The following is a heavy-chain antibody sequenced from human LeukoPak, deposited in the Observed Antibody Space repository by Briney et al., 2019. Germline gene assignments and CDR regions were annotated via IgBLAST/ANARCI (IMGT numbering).Heavy chain of an antibody. J-gene: IGHJ4*02. D-gene: IGHD3-22*01. CDR1: GGTFSSYA. Sequence: SVKVSCKASGGTFSSYAISWVRQAPGQGLEWMGGITPIFGTANYAQKFQGRVTITADESTSTAYMELSSLRSEDTAVYYCARDGGTYYYDSSGYYYFDYWGQGTLVTVSS. CDR2: ITPIFGTA. CDR3: ARDGGTYYYDSSGYYYFDY. V-gene: IGHV1-69*13.